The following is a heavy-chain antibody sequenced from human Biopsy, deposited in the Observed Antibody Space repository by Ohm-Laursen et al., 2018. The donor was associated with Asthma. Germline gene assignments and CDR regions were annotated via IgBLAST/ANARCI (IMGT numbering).Heavy chain of an antibody. CDR3: ARKAGSCISRTCYSLDF. Sequence: GASVKVSCKPLGGTFNTYVIGWGRQAPGQGLGWMGWINSVFGTTTYPQKFQDRVTITADDSTSTVYMELSSLRSEDTAVYYCARKAGSCISRTCYSLDFWGQGTLVTVSS. D-gene: IGHD2-2*01. J-gene: IGHJ4*02. V-gene: IGHV1-69*13. CDR1: GGTFNTYV. CDR2: INSVFGTT.